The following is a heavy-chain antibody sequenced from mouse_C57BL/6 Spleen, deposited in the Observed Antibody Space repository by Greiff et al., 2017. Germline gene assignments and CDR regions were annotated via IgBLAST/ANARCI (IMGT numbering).Heavy chain of an antibody. CDR3: ATYYSNYVGYYYAMDY. V-gene: IGHV1-80*01. D-gene: IGHD2-5*01. Sequence: VQLQQSGAELVKPGASVKISCKASGYAFSSYWMNWVKQRPGKGLEWIGQIYPGDGDTNYNGKFKGKATLTADKSSSTAYMQLSSLTSEDSAVYFCATYYSNYVGYYYAMDYWGQGTSVTVSS. CDR2: IYPGDGDT. J-gene: IGHJ4*01. CDR1: GYAFSSYW.